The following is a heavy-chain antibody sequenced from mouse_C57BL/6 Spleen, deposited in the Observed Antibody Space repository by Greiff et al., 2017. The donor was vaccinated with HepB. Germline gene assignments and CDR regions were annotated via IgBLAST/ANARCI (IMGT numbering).Heavy chain of an antibody. CDR1: GFTFSDYY. CDR2: INYDGSST. CDR3: ARADDGYYGGFAY. D-gene: IGHD2-3*01. V-gene: IGHV5-16*01. Sequence: EVKLVESEGGLVQPGSSMKLSCTASGFTFSDYYMAWVRQVPEKGLEWVANINYDGSSTYYLDSLKSRFIISRDNAKNILYLQMSSLKSEDTATYYCARADDGYYGGFAYWGQGTLVTVSA. J-gene: IGHJ3*01.